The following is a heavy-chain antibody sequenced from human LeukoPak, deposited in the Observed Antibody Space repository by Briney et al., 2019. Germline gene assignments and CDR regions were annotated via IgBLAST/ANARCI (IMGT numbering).Heavy chain of an antibody. CDR3: ASVVAARPDYYYYMDV. CDR1: GGTFSSYA. D-gene: IGHD6-6*01. J-gene: IGHJ6*03. Sequence: ASVKVSCKASGGTFSSYAISWVRQAPGQGLEWMGGIIPIFGTANYAQKFQGRVTITTDESTSTAYMELSSLRSEDTAVYYCASVVAARPDYYYYMDVWGKGTTVTVSS. V-gene: IGHV1-69*05. CDR2: IIPIFGTA.